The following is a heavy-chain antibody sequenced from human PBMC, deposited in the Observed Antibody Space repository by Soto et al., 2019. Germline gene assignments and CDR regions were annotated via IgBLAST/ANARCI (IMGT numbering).Heavy chain of an antibody. CDR2: IYYLGST. V-gene: IGHV4-59*01. J-gene: IGHJ4*02. CDR1: GASMSEYF. Sequence: LSLTCTVSGASMSEYFWSWIRQSPGKGLEWIGYIYYLGSTDYNPSLKSRVTISVDTSKRQFSLRLTSVTAADTAVYYCARDGYDGSGSPYPAFWGPGTQVTVSS. CDR3: ARDGYDGSGSPYPAF. D-gene: IGHD3-10*01.